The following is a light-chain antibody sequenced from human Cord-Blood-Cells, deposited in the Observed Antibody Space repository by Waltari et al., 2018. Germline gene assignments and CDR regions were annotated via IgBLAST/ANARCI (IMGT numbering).Light chain of an antibody. Sequence: IVMTQSPDSLAVSLGERATINCKSSQSVLYSSNNKNYLAWYQQKPGQPPKLLIYWASTRESGVPARFSGSGSGTDFTLTISSLQAEDVAVYYCQQYYSNPRTFGQGTKVEIK. CDR3: QQYYSNPRT. V-gene: IGKV4-1*01. CDR2: WAS. J-gene: IGKJ1*01. CDR1: QSVLYSSNNKNY.